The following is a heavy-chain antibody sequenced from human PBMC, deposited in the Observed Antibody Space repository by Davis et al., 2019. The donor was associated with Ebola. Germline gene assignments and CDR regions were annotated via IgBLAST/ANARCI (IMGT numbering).Heavy chain of an antibody. D-gene: IGHD3-22*01. V-gene: IGHV3-21*01. CDR1: GFTFSTYS. J-gene: IGHJ5*01. CDR2: ISSDSDYI. Sequence: GESLKISCAASGFTFSTYSMGWVRQAPGKGLEWVSSISSDSDYIYYADSAKGRFTISRDNAKNSLYLQMNSLRAEDTAVYYCARDRDYYDTSGYHPRGWFDSWGQGTLVTVSS. CDR3: ARDRDYYDTSGYHPRGWFDS.